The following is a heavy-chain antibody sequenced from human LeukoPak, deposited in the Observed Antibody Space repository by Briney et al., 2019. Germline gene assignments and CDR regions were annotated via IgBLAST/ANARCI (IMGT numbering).Heavy chain of an antibody. V-gene: IGHV3-21*01. J-gene: IGHJ5*02. D-gene: IGHD1-26*01. CDR3: ARESSWEVNWFDP. CDR2: ISSSSSYI. CDR1: GFTFSIYT. Sequence: GGSLRLSCAASGFTFSIYTMNWVRQAPGKGLEWVSSISSSSSYIYYADSVKGRFTISRDNAKNSLYLQMNSLRAEDTAVYYCARESSWEVNWFDPWGQGTLVTVSS.